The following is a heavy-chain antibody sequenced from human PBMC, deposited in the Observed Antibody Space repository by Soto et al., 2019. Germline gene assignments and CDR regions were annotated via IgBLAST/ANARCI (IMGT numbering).Heavy chain of an antibody. Sequence: PSETLSLTCAVYGGSFSGYYWSWIRQPPGKGLEWIGEINHSGSTNYNPSHKSRVTISVDTSKNQFSLKLSSVTAADTAVYYCARRRRHDYVWGSYRNLAPPRGMDVWGQGTTVTVS. V-gene: IGHV4-34*01. CDR1: GGSFSGYY. D-gene: IGHD3-16*02. CDR3: ARRRRHDYVWGSYRNLAPPRGMDV. CDR2: INHSGST. J-gene: IGHJ6*02.